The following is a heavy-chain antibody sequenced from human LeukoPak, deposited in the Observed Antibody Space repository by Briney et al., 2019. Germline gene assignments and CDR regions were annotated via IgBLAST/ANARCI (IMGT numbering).Heavy chain of an antibody. J-gene: IGHJ4*02. V-gene: IGHV3-21*01. Sequence: GGSLRLSCAASGFTFSTYTMNWVRQAPGKGLEWVSSISSRSGYIYYADSVKGRFTISRDNAKNSLYLQMNSLRAEDTAVYYCAYYHVNEEPPTFWGQGTLVTVSS. CDR2: ISSRSGYI. CDR3: AYYHVNEEPPTF. D-gene: IGHD1-1*01. CDR1: GFTFSTYT.